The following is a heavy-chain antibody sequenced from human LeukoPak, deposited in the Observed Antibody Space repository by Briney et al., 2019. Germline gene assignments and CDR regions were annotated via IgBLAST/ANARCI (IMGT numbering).Heavy chain of an antibody. CDR1: GFTFSSYA. D-gene: IGHD2-2*01. CDR2: ISYDGSNK. Sequence: GGSLRLSCAASGFTFSSYAMHWVRQAPGKGLEWVAVISYDGSNKYYADSVKGRFTISRDNSKNTLYLQMNSLRAEDTAVYYCAKVPSQYPTAWGQGTLVTVSS. V-gene: IGHV3-30-3*01. J-gene: IGHJ4*02. CDR3: AKVPSQYPTA.